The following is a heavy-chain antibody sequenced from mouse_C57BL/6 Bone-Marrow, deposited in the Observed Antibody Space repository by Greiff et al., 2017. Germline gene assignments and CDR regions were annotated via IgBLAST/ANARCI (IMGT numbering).Heavy chain of an antibody. J-gene: IGHJ3*01. Sequence: QVQLQQSGAELVKPGASVKMSCKASGYTFTSYWITWVKQRPGQGLEWIGDIYPGSGSTNYNEKFKSKATLTVDTSSSTAYMQLSSLTSEDSAVYYCASREFYGYETWFAYWGQGTLVTVSA. CDR1: GYTFTSYW. CDR2: IYPGSGST. D-gene: IGHD2-2*01. V-gene: IGHV1-55*01. CDR3: ASREFYGYETWFAY.